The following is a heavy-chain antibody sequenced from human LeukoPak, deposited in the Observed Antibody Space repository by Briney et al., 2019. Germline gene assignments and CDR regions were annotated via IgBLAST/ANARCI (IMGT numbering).Heavy chain of an antibody. CDR1: GGSITSGGYC. CDR2: VYHDGGT. CDR3: AKEGRDSGGYNGWFEP. D-gene: IGHD2-15*01. J-gene: IGHJ5*02. V-gene: IGHV4-31*03. Sequence: PSETLSLTCTVSGGSITSGGYCWSWIRQHPGKGLEWIGYVYHDGGTSYNPSLKSRVTVAIDTSKNQFSLKLNSVTAADTAVFYCAKEGRDSGGYNGWFEPWGQGTLVTVSS.